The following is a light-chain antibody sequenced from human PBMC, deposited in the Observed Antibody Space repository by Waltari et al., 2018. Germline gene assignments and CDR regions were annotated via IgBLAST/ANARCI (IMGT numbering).Light chain of an antibody. CDR1: QSVSRA. J-gene: IGKJ1*01. CDR2: AAS. V-gene: IGKV3-20*01. CDR3: QHYVRLPAT. Sequence: EIVLTQSPGTLSLSPGQRVTLSCRASQSVSRALAWYQQKAGQAPRLLIYAASTRAPCIPDRFSGSGSGTDFSLTISRLEPEEFAVDYCQHYVRLPATFGQGTKVEIK.